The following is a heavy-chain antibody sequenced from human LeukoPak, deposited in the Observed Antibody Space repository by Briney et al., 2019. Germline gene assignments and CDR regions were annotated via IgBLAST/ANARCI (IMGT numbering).Heavy chain of an antibody. J-gene: IGHJ4*02. V-gene: IGHV4-59*01. CDR3: ARGEYYDILTGYYPNPFDY. D-gene: IGHD3-9*01. Sequence: SETLSLTCTVSGSSISSYYWSWIRQPPGKGLEWIGYIYYSGSTNYTPSLKSRVTISVDTSKNQSSLKLSSVTAADTAVYYCARGEYYDILTGYYPNPFDYWGQGTLVTVSS. CDR1: GSSISSYY. CDR2: IYYSGST.